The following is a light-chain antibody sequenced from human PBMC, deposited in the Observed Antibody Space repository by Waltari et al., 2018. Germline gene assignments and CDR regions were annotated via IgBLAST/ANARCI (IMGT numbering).Light chain of an antibody. V-gene: IGLV2-14*01. Sequence: QSALPQPASVSGSPGQSITISCTGTRSDLGCYNYVTCYQQHPGKVPKLMIFDVGNRPSGVSNRFSGSKSGNTASLTISGLQAEDEADYYCASYTSHSHVVFGGGTKLTVL. CDR3: ASYTSHSHVV. J-gene: IGLJ2*01. CDR1: RSDLGCYNY. CDR2: DVG.